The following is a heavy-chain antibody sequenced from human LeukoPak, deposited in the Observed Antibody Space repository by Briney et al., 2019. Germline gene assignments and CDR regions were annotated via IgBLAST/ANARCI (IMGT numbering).Heavy chain of an antibody. V-gene: IGHV4-59*01. CDR2: IYYSGST. J-gene: IGHJ4*02. Sequence: PSETLSLTCAVYGGSFSGYYWSWIRQPPGKGLEWIGYIYYSGSTNYNPSLKSRVTISVDTSKNQFSLKLSSVTAADTAVYYCARDRGEAPGPYFDYWGRGTLVTVSS. CDR3: ARDRGEAPGPYFDY. CDR1: GGSFSGYY.